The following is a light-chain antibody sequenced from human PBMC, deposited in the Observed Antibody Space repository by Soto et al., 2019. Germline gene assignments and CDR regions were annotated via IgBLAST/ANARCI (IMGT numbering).Light chain of an antibody. V-gene: IGKV1-27*01. Sequence: DIQMTQSPSSLSASVGDRVTITCRASRGISNYLAWYQQKPGKVPKLLIYGASTLQSGVPSRFSGSGSATDFTLTISSLQPEDVATYYCQKYSSAPRTFGGGTKVDIK. CDR3: QKYSSAPRT. J-gene: IGKJ4*01. CDR2: GAS. CDR1: RGISNY.